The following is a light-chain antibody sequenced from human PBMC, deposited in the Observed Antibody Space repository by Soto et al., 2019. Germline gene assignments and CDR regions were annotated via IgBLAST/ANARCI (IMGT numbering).Light chain of an antibody. CDR3: HQSYDNPGT. CDR1: QTVNYY. V-gene: IGKV1-39*01. J-gene: IGKJ1*01. CDR2: AAS. Sequence: DIQMTQSPSSLSASVGDRITITCRASQTVNYYLNWYQHKPGQAPKLLIYAASRLHSGVPSRFSGSGSGTHFTLTISSVQPDDFASYFCHQSYDNPGTFGQGTKVDFK.